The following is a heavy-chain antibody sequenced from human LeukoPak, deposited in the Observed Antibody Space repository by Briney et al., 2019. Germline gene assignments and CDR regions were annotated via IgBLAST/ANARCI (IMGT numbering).Heavy chain of an antibody. J-gene: IGHJ4*02. Sequence: SVKVSCKASGGTFSSYAISWVRQAPGQGLEWMGRIIPILGIANYAQKFQGRVTITADKSTSTAYMELSSLRSEDTAVYYCARSTIAVAGNFDYWGQGTLVTVSS. V-gene: IGHV1-69*04. CDR1: GGTFSSYA. CDR3: ARSTIAVAGNFDY. CDR2: IIPILGIA. D-gene: IGHD6-19*01.